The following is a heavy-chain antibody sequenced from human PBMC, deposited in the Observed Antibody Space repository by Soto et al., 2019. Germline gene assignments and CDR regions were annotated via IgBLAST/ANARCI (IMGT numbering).Heavy chain of an antibody. J-gene: IGHJ5*02. CDR3: ARQVQYCTNGVCYNWFDP. Sequence: WASVKVSCKASGYTFTSYAMHWVRQAPGQRLEWMGWINAGNGNTKYSQKFQGRVTITRDTSASTAYMELSSLRSEDTAVYYCARQVQYCTNGVCYNWFDPWGQGTLVTVS. V-gene: IGHV1-3*01. D-gene: IGHD2-8*01. CDR2: INAGNGNT. CDR1: GYTFTSYA.